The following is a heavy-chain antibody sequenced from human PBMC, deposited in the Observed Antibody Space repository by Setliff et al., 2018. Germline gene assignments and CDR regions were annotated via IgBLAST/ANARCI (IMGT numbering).Heavy chain of an antibody. V-gene: IGHV3-48*01. CDR3: ARASGTFYYDSSQNFDY. D-gene: IGHD3-22*01. CDR2: ISSSSSTI. J-gene: IGHJ4*02. Sequence: GGSLRLSCAASGFTFSSYSMNWVRQAPGKGLEWVSYISSSSSTIYYADSVKGRFTISRDNAKNSLYLQMNSLGAEDTAVYYCARASGTFYYDSSQNFDYWGQGTLVTVSS. CDR1: GFTFSSYS.